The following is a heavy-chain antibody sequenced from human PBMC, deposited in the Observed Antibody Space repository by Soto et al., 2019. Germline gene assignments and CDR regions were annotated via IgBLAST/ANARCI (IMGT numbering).Heavy chain of an antibody. Sequence: QVQLVESGGGVVPPGRSLRLSCAASGFSFSRFGMHWVRQAPGKGLEWVAAISHDGSNKYYADSAKGRFTISRDNSKNTLYLQMNSLRAEDTAVYYCAKSLNSMIVVVITYYYGMDVWGQGTTVTVSS. CDR2: ISHDGSNK. CDR1: GFSFSRFG. V-gene: IGHV3-30*18. CDR3: AKSLNSMIVVVITYYYGMDV. D-gene: IGHD3-22*01. J-gene: IGHJ6*02.